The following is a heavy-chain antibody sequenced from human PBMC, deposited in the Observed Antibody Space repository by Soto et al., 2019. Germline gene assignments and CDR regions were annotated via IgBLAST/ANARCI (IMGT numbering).Heavy chain of an antibody. J-gene: IGHJ5*02. D-gene: IGHD4-17*01. CDR2: IYHSGST. Sequence: PSETLSLTCAVSGGSISSSNWWRWVRQPPGKGLEWIGEIYHSGSTNYNPSLKSRVTISVDKSKNQFSLKLSSVTAADTAVYYCARVWTTVTNWFDTWGQGTLVTVS. V-gene: IGHV4-4*02. CDR3: ARVWTTVTNWFDT. CDR1: GGSISSSNW.